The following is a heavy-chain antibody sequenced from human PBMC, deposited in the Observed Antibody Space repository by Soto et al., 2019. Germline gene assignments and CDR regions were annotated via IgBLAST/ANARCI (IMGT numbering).Heavy chain of an antibody. CDR2: ISTYNGNT. V-gene: IGHV1-18*04. D-gene: IGHD3-9*01. J-gene: IGHJ4*02. Sequence: ASVKVSCKASGYIFTSYGITWVRQAPGQGLEWMGWISTYNGNTNYAQKLQDRVTMTTDTSTSTAYMELRSLRSDDTAVYYCARDLIVTGTYFDHRGQGTLVTVSS. CDR1: GYIFTSYG. CDR3: ARDLIVTGTYFDH.